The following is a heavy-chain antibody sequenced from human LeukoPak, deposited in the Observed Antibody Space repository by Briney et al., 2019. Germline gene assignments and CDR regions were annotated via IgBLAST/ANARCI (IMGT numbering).Heavy chain of an antibody. J-gene: IGHJ4*02. CDR1: GFTFSSYS. D-gene: IGHD2-2*01. V-gene: IGHV3-21*01. CDR2: ISSSSSYI. Sequence: PGGSLRLSCAASGFTFSSYSMNWVRLAPGKGLEWVSSISSSSSYIYYADSVKGRFTISRDNAKSSLYLQMNSLRAEDTAVYYCAKDGDIVVVPAAEYYFDYWGQGTLVTVSS. CDR3: AKDGDIVVVPAAEYYFDY.